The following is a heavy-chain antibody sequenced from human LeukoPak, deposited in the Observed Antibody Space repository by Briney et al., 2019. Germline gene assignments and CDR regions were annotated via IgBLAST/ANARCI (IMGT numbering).Heavy chain of an antibody. CDR3: ARLSDYVWGSYRYSFDY. D-gene: IGHD3-16*02. CDR1: GGSFSGYY. J-gene: IGHJ4*02. V-gene: IGHV4-34*01. CDR2: INYSGST. Sequence: PSETLSLTCAVYGGSFSGYYWSGIGQPPPKGLDGIGEINYSGSTNYNPSLKSRVTISVDTSKNQFSLKLSSVTAADTAVYYCARLSDYVWGSYRYSFDYWGQGTLVTVSS.